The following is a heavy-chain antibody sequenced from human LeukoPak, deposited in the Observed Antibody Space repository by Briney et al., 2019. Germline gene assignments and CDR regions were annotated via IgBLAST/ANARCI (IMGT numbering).Heavy chain of an antibody. CDR2: IQYDGSKK. Sequence: GGSLRLSCVASGFTFSSNGMHWVRQAPGKGLEWVTFIQYDGSKKYYADSVKGRFTISRDNSKNTLYLEMNSLRAEDTAVYYCARVGYDFWSGYQDYYYYYYMDVWGKGTTVTVSS. CDR3: ARVGYDFWSGYQDYYYYYYMDV. CDR1: GFTFSSNG. D-gene: IGHD3-3*01. J-gene: IGHJ6*03. V-gene: IGHV3-30*02.